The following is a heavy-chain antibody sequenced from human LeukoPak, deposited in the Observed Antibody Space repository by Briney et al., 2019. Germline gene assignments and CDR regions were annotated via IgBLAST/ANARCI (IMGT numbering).Heavy chain of an antibody. CDR2: ISSSSSYI. CDR1: GGTFSSYS. D-gene: IGHD6-19*01. Sequence: PGGSLRLSCAASGGTFSSYSRSWVRQAPGKGLEWVSSISSSSSYIYYADSVKGRFTISRDNAKHSLYLQMNSLRAEDTAVYYCARGRAGTDWGQGTLVTVSS. V-gene: IGHV3-21*01. J-gene: IGHJ4*02. CDR3: ARGRAGTD.